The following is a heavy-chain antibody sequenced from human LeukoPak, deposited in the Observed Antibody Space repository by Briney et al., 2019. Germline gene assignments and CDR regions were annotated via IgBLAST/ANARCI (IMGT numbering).Heavy chain of an antibody. CDR1: GYSFTSYW. Sequence: GESLKISCKGSGYSFTSYWIGWVRQMPGKGLEWMGIIYPGDSDTRYSPSFQGQVTISADKSISTAYMDLSSLRSDDTAVYYCARDDPNFPFDYWGQGTLVTVSS. V-gene: IGHV5-51*01. CDR2: IYPGDSDT. CDR3: ARDDPNFPFDY. J-gene: IGHJ4*02.